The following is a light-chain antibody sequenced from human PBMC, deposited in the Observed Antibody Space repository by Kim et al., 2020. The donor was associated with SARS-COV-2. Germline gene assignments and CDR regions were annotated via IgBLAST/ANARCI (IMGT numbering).Light chain of an antibody. Sequence: ELTQPPSASGTPGQRVTISCSGSSSNIGSNTVNWYEQLPGTAPKLLIYSNNQRPSGVPDRFSGSKSGTSASLAISGLQSEDEADYYCAAWDDSLNGWVFGGGTQLTVL. CDR1: SSNIGSNT. J-gene: IGLJ3*02. V-gene: IGLV1-44*01. CDR2: SNN. CDR3: AAWDDSLNGWV.